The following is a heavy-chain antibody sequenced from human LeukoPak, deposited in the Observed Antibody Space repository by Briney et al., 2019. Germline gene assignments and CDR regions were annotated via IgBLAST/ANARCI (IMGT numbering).Heavy chain of an antibody. CDR2: IKEDGSDK. D-gene: IGHD6-19*01. CDR1: GFTFSNYW. Sequence: GGSLRLSCIGSGFTFSNYWMSWVRQAPGKGLEGVASIKEDGSDKYYGDPAKGRFTISRDKSKNTLYLQMNGLRAEDTAVYYCAKDLGITVARIGGFDSWGQGTLVTVSS. J-gene: IGHJ4*02. CDR3: AKDLGITVARIGGFDS. V-gene: IGHV3-7*01.